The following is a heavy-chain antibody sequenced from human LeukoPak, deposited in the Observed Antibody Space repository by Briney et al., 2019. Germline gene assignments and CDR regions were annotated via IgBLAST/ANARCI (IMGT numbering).Heavy chain of an antibody. J-gene: IGHJ4*02. Sequence: SGGSLRLSCAASGFTFSSYWMSWVRQAPGKGLEWVGFIRSKAYGGTTESAASVKGRFTISRDDSKSIAYLQMNSLKTEDTAVYYCTKNSAGDYWGQGTLVTVSS. D-gene: IGHD3-10*01. CDR3: TKNSAGDY. V-gene: IGHV3-49*04. CDR1: GFTFSSYW. CDR2: IRSKAYGGTT.